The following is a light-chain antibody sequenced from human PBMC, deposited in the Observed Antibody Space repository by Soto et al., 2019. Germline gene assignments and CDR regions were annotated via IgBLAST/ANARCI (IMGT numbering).Light chain of an antibody. CDR3: SSYTSSSTYV. V-gene: IGLV2-14*01. Sequence: QSALTQPASVSGSPGQSITISCTGTSSDVGGYNYVSWYQHHPGEAPKLMIFEVTKRPSGVSNRFSGSKSGNTASLTISGLQAEAEAEYFYSSYTSSSTYVFGAGTKVTVL. CDR2: EVT. CDR1: SSDVGGYNY. J-gene: IGLJ1*01.